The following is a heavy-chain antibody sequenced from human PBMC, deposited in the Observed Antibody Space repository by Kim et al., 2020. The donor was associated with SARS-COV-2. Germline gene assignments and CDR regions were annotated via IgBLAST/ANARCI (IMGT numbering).Heavy chain of an antibody. Sequence: GGSLRLSCEASGFAFSSFNMNWVRQAPGKGLEWVSSISTSSYRFYADSVKGRFTISRDNAQNLLYLQMNSLRAEDTAIYYCASEDCSDSTCYYWGQGALVTVSS. D-gene: IGHD2-15*01. V-gene: IGHV3-21*01. CDR1: GFAFSSFN. CDR2: ISTSSYR. J-gene: IGHJ4*02. CDR3: ASEDCSDSTCYY.